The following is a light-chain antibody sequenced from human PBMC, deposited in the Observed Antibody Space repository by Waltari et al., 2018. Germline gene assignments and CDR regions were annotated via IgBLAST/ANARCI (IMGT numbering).Light chain of an antibody. Sequence: EIVLTQSPGPLSLSPGERATLSCRASQSVSRALAWYQQKPGQAPRLLIYAASTRATGVPDRFSGSGSGIDFSLTISRLDPEDFAVYYCQHYVNLPVTFGQGTKVEI. J-gene: IGKJ1*01. CDR1: QSVSRA. CDR2: AAS. CDR3: QHYVNLPVT. V-gene: IGKV3-20*01.